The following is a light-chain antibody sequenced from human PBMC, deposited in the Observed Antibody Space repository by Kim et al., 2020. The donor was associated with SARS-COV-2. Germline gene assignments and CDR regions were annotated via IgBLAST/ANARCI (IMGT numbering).Light chain of an antibody. J-gene: IGKJ4*01. CDR2: GAS. V-gene: IGKV3-20*01. Sequence: TPGKRATPSCRASQSVSYDYVSWFQQKPGQAPRLLIYGASRRASDIPDRFSGSGSGTDFTLTISRLEPEDFAVYHCQQYGTSPWTFGGGTKVDIK. CDR1: QSVSYDY. CDR3: QQYGTSPWT.